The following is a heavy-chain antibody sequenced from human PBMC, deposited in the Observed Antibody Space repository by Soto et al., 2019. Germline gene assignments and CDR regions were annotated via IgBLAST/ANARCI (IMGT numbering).Heavy chain of an antibody. D-gene: IGHD1-26*01. CDR2: INHSGSA. CDR1: GGSFSGYI. V-gene: IGHV4-34*01. Sequence: PSETLSLTCDVYGGSFSGYIWTWIRQTPGKGLQWIGQINHSGSANYNPSLKSRVTISVHTSNSQFSLELSSVTAADTAVYYCARGLITGSQYWGGWSYFASGGQGTRVTVSS. CDR3: ARGLITGSQYWGGWSYFAS. J-gene: IGHJ4*02.